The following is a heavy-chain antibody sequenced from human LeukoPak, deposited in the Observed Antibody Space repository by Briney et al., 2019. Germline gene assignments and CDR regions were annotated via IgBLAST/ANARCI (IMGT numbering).Heavy chain of an antibody. J-gene: IGHJ5*02. Sequence: GGSLRLSCAASGFTFSSYAMSWVRQAPGKGLEWVSAISGSGGSTYYADSVKGRFTISRDNSKNTLYLQMNSLRAEDTAVYYCAKDPLWFGEPSVGPWGQGTLVTVSS. CDR3: AKDPLWFGEPSVGP. CDR1: GFTFSSYA. D-gene: IGHD3-10*01. CDR2: ISGSGGST. V-gene: IGHV3-23*01.